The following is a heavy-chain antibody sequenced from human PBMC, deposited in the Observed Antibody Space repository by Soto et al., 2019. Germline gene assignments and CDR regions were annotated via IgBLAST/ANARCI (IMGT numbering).Heavy chain of an antibody. V-gene: IGHV1-69*17. Sequence: QVQLVQSGAEVKKPGSSVKVSCKASGGTFSTYAISWMRQAPGQGLEWMGGIIPMFGMANYAQNFQGRVTFTAHKLTSSDHMELSDLRSADTAVYYCARDLSPYCAGDCSFYVVDICGQGTQVTVSS. CDR1: GGTFSTYA. J-gene: IGHJ3*02. D-gene: IGHD2-21*02. CDR2: IIPMFGMA. CDR3: ARDLSPYCAGDCSFYVVDI.